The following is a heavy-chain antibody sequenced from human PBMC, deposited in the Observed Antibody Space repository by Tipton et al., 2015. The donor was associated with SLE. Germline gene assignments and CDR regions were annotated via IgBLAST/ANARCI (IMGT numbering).Heavy chain of an antibody. CDR1: GGSISSGSYY. CDR2: IYTSGST. V-gene: IGHV4-61*02. Sequence: LRLSCTVSGGSISSGSYYWSWIRQPAGKGLEWIGRIYTSGSTNYNPSLKSRVTISVDTSKNQFSLKLSSVTAADTAVYYCARRGAYCSGGSCYSAPHFDYWGQGTLVTVSS. J-gene: IGHJ4*02. D-gene: IGHD2-15*01. CDR3: ARRGAYCSGGSCYSAPHFDY.